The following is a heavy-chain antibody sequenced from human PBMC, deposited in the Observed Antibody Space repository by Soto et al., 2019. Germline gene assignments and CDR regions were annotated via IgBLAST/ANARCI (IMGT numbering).Heavy chain of an antibody. CDR3: ATALNLGGFYNGFEH. CDR1: GFTFSDYY. V-gene: IGHV3-11*01. CDR2: IYPDTFTA. D-gene: IGHD1-26*01. J-gene: IGHJ5*02. Sequence: PGGSLRLSCKASGFTFSDYYMGWIRQAPGKGPEWVSYIYPDTFTAYHADSVRGRVIISRDNGEKSLYLEMSGLRPEDSAVYYCATALNLGGFYNGFEHWGQGTRVTVS.